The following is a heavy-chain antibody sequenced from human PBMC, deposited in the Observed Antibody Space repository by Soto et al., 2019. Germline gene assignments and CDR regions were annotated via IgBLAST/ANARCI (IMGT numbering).Heavy chain of an antibody. V-gene: IGHV1-18*01. CDR3: ARDRGPSYLLADFDY. J-gene: IGHJ4*02. Sequence: GASVKVSCKASGYTFTSYGISWVRQAPGQGLEWMGWISAYNGNTNYAQKLQGRVTVTTDTSTSTAYMELRSLRSDDTAVYYCARDRGPSYLLADFDYWGQGTPVTVSS. CDR1: GYTFTSYG. D-gene: IGHD3-3*02. CDR2: ISAYNGNT.